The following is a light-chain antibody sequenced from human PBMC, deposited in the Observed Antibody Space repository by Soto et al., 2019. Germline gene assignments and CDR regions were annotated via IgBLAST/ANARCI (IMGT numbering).Light chain of an antibody. J-gene: IGKJ1*01. V-gene: IGKV3D-20*02. CDR2: DAS. CDR3: QQRSNWPVT. CDR1: QRVSSSY. Sequence: EIVLTQSPGTLSLSPGERATLSCRASQRVSSSYLAWYQQKPGQAPRLLIYDASTRATGISARFSGSGSGTDFTLTISSLEPEDFAVYYCQQRSNWPVTFGQGTKVDIK.